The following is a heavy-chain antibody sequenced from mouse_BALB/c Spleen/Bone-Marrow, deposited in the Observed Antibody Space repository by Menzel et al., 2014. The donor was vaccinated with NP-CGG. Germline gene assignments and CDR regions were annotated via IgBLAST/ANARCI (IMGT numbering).Heavy chain of an antibody. CDR3: SRLGYYGGFAY. D-gene: IGHD2-3*01. CDR1: GFDFSRYW. Sequence: EVKVIESGGGLVHPGGSLKLSCAASGFDFSRYWMGWVRQAPGKGLEWIGEINPDSSTINYTPSLKDKFIISRDNAKNTLYLQMSKVRSGDTALYYCSRLGYYGGFAYWGQGTLVTVSA. V-gene: IGHV4-1*02. CDR2: INPDSSTI. J-gene: IGHJ3*01.